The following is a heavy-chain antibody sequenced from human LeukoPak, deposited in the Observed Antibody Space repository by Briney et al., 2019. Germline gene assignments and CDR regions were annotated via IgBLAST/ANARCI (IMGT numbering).Heavy chain of an antibody. CDR3: ARDLESPGELKYYYYMDV. J-gene: IGHJ6*03. Sequence: GASVKVSCKASGYTFSSYGISWVRQAPGQGLEWMGGINPYTGDTNSAQKFQGRVTMTRDTSISTAYMELSRLTSDDSAVYYCARDLESPGELKYYYYMDVWGNGTTVTVSS. CDR2: INPYTGDT. V-gene: IGHV1-2*02. CDR1: GYTFSSYG. D-gene: IGHD1-26*01.